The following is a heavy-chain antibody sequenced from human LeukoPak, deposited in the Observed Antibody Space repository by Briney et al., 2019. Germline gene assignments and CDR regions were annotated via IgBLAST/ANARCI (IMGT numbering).Heavy chain of an antibody. Sequence: GGSLRLSCAASGFTCSRYAMHWVRQAPGKGLEWVALISFDGSNEYYGDYVKGRFTISKDNSKNTLYLQMNSLRAEDTAVYYCAREGITVTGTIDAFDISGQGNVVTVSS. J-gene: IGHJ3*02. CDR1: GFTCSRYA. D-gene: IGHD6-19*01. V-gene: IGHV3-30-3*01. CDR2: ISFDGSNE. CDR3: AREGITVTGTIDAFDI.